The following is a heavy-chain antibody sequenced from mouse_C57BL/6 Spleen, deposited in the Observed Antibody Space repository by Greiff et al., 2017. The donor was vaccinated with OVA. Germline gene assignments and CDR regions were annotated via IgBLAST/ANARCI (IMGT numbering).Heavy chain of an antibody. D-gene: IGHD3-2*02. CDR3: AREAAQATAYDMDY. Sequence: EVQLQQSGPGLVKPSQSLSLTCSVTGYSITSGYYWNWIRQFPGNKLEWMGYISYDGSNNYNPSLKNRISITRDTSKNQFFLKLNSVTTEDTATYDGAREAAQATAYDMDYWGQGTSVTVSS. CDR2: ISYDGSN. V-gene: IGHV3-6*01. CDR1: GYSITSGYY. J-gene: IGHJ4*01.